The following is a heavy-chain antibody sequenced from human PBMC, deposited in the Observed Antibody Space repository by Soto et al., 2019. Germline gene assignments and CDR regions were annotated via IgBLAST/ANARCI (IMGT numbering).Heavy chain of an antibody. CDR2: IILIFGTT. V-gene: IGHV1-69*15. Sequence: QVHLVQSGAEVKKPGSSVNVSCKASGGTFSNYAITWVRQAPGQGLEWVGRIILIFGTTNVAQKFQGRVTITADESTTTAYMELSGLRSDDTAVYYCAKDGGADGYFGNWLDPWGQGTLVTVSS. CDR3: AKDGGADGYFGNWLDP. CDR1: GGTFSNYA. D-gene: IGHD5-12*01. J-gene: IGHJ5*02.